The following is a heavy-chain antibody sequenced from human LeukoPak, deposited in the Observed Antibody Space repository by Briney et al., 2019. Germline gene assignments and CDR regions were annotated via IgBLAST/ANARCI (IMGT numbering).Heavy chain of an antibody. CDR3: ARDLYSSAHGMDV. Sequence: GGSLRLSCAASGFTVSSNYMSWVRQAPGKGLEWVSVIYSGGSTYYADSVKGRFTISSDNSKNTLYLQMNSLRAEDTAVYYCARDLYSSAHGMDVWGQGTTVTVSS. D-gene: IGHD2-15*01. V-gene: IGHV3-66*01. J-gene: IGHJ6*02. CDR2: IYSGGST. CDR1: GFTVSSNY.